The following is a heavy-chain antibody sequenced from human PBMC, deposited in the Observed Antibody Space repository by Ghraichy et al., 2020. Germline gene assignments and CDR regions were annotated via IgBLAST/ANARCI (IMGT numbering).Heavy chain of an antibody. Sequence: SETLSLTCTVSGDSMTGYYWSWIRQPPGKGLEWIGYIYYSGSTDYNPSLKSRVTISVTTSKNQFSLKMSSVTAADTAVYYCARVARGPEPIYLFDYWGQGTLVTVSS. V-gene: IGHV4-59*01. J-gene: IGHJ4*02. CDR2: IYYSGST. D-gene: IGHD2/OR15-2a*01. CDR3: ARVARGPEPIYLFDY. CDR1: GDSMTGYY.